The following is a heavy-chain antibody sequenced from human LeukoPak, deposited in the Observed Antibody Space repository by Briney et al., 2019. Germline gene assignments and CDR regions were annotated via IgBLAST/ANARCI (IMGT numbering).Heavy chain of an antibody. CDR3: ARDGLGGLLWFGEPLDPGY. CDR1: GFTFSSYS. CDR2: ISSSSSTI. V-gene: IGHV3-48*01. D-gene: IGHD3-10*01. J-gene: IGHJ4*02. Sequence: GGSLRLSCAASGFTFSSYSMNWVRQAPGKGLEWVSYISSSSSTIYYADSVKGRFTISRDNAKNPLYLQMNSLRAEDTAVYYCARDGLGGLLWFGEPLDPGYWGQGTLVTVSS.